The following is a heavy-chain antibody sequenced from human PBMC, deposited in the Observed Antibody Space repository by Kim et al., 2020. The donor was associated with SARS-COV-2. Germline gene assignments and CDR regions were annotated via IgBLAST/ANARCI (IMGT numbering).Heavy chain of an antibody. J-gene: IGHJ5*02. CDR3: ARHLVEDMWQLVRGQDNWFDP. CDR2: IYYSGST. CDR1: GGSISSSSYY. Sequence: SETLSLTCTVSGGSISSSSYYWGWIRQPPGKELEWIGSIYYSGSTYYNPSLKSRVTISVDTSKNQFSLKLSSVTAADTAVYYCARHLVEDMWQLVRGQDNWFDPWGQGTLVTVSS. D-gene: IGHD6-13*01. V-gene: IGHV4-39*01.